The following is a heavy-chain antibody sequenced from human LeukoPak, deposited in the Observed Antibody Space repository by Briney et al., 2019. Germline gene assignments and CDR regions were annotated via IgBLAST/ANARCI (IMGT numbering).Heavy chain of an antibody. J-gene: IGHJ5*02. Sequence: GASVKVSCRASGYTFTGYYMHWVRQAPGQGLEWMGWINPNSGGTNYAQKFQGRVTMTRDTSISTAYMELSRLRSDDTAVYYCARGGMVYATMSWFDPWGQGTLVTVSS. CDR2: INPNSGGT. V-gene: IGHV1-2*02. CDR3: ARGGMVYATMSWFDP. D-gene: IGHD2-8*01. CDR1: GYTFTGYY.